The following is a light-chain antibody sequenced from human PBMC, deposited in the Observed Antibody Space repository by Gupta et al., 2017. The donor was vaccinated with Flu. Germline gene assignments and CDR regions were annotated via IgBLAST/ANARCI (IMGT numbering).Light chain of an antibody. J-gene: IGKJ1*01. Sequence: DIQMTQSPSTLSASVGDRVTITCRASQSINTWLAWYQQRPGKPPNLLIYQASSLGRGVPSRFSGSGSGTDFTLTISSLQPDDSATYYCQKYKSWWTFGQGTKVQIK. CDR3: QKYKSWWT. V-gene: IGKV1-5*03. CDR2: QAS. CDR1: QSINTW.